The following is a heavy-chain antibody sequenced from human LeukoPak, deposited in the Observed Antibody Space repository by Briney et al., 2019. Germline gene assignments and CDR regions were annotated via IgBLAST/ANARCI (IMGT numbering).Heavy chain of an antibody. J-gene: IGHJ4*02. CDR3: ARLEAYSGSLDY. CDR1: GFTFSSYS. D-gene: IGHD1-26*01. CDR2: ISSSSSYI. Sequence: GGSLRLSCAASGFTFSSYSMNWVRQAPGKGLEWVSSISSSSSYIYYADSVKGRFTISRDNAKNSPYLQMNSLRAEDTAVYYCARLEAYSGSLDYWGQGTLVTVSS. V-gene: IGHV3-21*01.